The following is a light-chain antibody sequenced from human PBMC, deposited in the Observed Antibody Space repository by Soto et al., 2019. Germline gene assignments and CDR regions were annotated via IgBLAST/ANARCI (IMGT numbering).Light chain of an antibody. Sequence: SVLTXPRSASGSLGQSVTISYTETSSDVGGYNYVSWYQQHPGKAPKLMIYEVSKRPSGVPDRFSGSKSGNTASLTVSGLQAEDEADYYCSSYAGSNREVFGTGTKVTV. J-gene: IGLJ1*01. CDR3: SSYAGSNREV. V-gene: IGLV2-8*01. CDR2: EVS. CDR1: SSDVGGYNY.